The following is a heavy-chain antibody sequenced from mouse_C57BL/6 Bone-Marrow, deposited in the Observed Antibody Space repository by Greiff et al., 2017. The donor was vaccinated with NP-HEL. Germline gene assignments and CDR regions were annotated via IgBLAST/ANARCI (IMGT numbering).Heavy chain of an antibody. CDR2: ISNLAYSI. Sequence: DVQLQESGGGLVQPGGSLKLSCAASGFTFSDYGMAWVRQAPRKGPEWVAFISNLAYSIYYADTVTGRFTISRENAKNTLYLEMSSLRSEDTAMYYCARKDSNYGWYFDVWGTGTTVTVSS. J-gene: IGHJ1*03. CDR1: GFTFSDYG. D-gene: IGHD2-5*01. CDR3: ARKDSNYGWYFDV. V-gene: IGHV5-15*01.